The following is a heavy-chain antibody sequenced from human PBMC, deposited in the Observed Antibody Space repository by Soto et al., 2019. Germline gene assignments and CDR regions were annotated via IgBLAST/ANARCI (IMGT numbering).Heavy chain of an antibody. Sequence: RLEWMGWINAGNGNTKYSQKFQGRVTITRDTSASTAYMELSSLRSEDTAVYYCARDGITGTRNYYYMDVWGKGTTVIVSS. D-gene: IGHD1-7*01. V-gene: IGHV1-3*01. CDR3: ARDGITGTRNYYYMDV. CDR2: INAGNGNT. J-gene: IGHJ6*03.